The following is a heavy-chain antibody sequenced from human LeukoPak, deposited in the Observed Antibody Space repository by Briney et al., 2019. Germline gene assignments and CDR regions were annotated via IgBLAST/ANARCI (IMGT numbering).Heavy chain of an antibody. J-gene: IGHJ5*02. CDR2: IYYSGST. V-gene: IGHV4-59*01. Sequence: PSGTLSLTCTVSGGSISSYYWTWIRQPPGKGLGWFGYIYYSGSTNYNPSLKSRLTISADTSKNQFSLKLGSVTAADTAVYDCARVLTIFGVLTPWGQGTLVTVSS. D-gene: IGHD3-3*01. CDR3: ARVLTIFGVLTP. CDR1: GGSISSYY.